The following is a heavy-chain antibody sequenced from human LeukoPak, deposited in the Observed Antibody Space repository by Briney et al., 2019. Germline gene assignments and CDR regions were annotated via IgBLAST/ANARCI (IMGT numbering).Heavy chain of an antibody. J-gene: IGHJ4*02. CDR1: GGTFSSYA. Sequence: AASVKVSCKASGGTFSSYAISWVRQAPGQGLEWMGGIIPIFGTANYAQKFQGRVTITADESTSTAYMELSSLRSEDTAVYFCARGKWLVPFDYWGQGTLVTVSS. CDR3: ARGKWLVPFDY. CDR2: IIPIFGTA. V-gene: IGHV1-69*01. D-gene: IGHD6-19*01.